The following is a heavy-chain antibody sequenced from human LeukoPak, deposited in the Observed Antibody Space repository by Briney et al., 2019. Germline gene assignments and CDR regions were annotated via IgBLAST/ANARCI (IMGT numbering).Heavy chain of an antibody. CDR2: IYYSGST. J-gene: IGHJ3*02. CDR3: AAGGEAFDI. CDR1: GGSISSYY. D-gene: IGHD3-16*01. V-gene: IGHV4-59*01. Sequence: SETLSLTCTVSGGSISSYYWSWIRQPPGKGLEWIGYIYYSGSTNYNPSLKSRVTISVDTSKNQFSLKLSSVTAADTAVYYCAAGGEAFDIWGQRTMVTVSS.